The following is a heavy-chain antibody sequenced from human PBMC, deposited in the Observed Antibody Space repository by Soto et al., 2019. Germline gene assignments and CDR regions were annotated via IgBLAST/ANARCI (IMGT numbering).Heavy chain of an antibody. V-gene: IGHV1-69*13. J-gene: IGHJ4*02. CDR1: GGTFSSYA. CDR2: IIPIFGTA. Sequence: SVKVSCKASGGTFSSYAISWVRQAPGQGLEWMGGIIPIFGTANYAQKFQGRVTITADESTSTAYMELSSLRSEDTAVYYCARDLPQYYDSSGYPVGYFDYWGQGTLVTVSS. CDR3: ARDLPQYYDSSGYPVGYFDY. D-gene: IGHD3-22*01.